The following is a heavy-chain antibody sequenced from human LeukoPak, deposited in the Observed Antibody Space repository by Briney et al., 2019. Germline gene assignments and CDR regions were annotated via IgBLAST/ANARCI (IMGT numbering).Heavy chain of an antibody. CDR2: INHSGST. D-gene: IGHD1-26*01. CDR3: ARGRGSGSYHYYYYYDMDV. J-gene: IGHJ6*02. CDR1: GGSFSGYY. V-gene: IGHV4-34*01. Sequence: SETLSLTCAAYGGSFSGYYWSWIRQPPGKGLEWIGEINHSGSTNYNPSLKSRVTISVDTSKNQFSLKLSSVTAADTAVYYCARGRGSGSYHYYYYYDMDVWGQGTTVTVSS.